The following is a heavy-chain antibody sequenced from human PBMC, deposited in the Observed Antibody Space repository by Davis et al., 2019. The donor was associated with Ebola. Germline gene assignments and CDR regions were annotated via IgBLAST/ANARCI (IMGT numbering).Heavy chain of an antibody. CDR3: ARQQWLGYFDY. D-gene: IGHD6-19*01. CDR2: SSSSSSYI. V-gene: IGHV3-21*01. Sequence: GESLKISCAASGFTFSSYNMNWVRQAPGKGLEWVSSSSSSSSYIYYADSVKGRFTISRDNAKNSLYLQMNSLRAEDTAVYYCARQQWLGYFDYWGQGTLVTVSS. J-gene: IGHJ4*02. CDR1: GFTFSSYN.